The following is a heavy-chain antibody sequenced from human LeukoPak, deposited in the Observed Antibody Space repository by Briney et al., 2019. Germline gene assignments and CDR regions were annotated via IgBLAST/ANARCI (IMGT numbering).Heavy chain of an antibody. D-gene: IGHD3-22*01. CDR1: GGTFSSYA. V-gene: IGHV1-69*04. Sequence: SVKVSCKASGGTFSSYAISWVRQAPGQGLEWMGRIIPILGIANYAQKFQGRVTITADKSTSTAYMELSSLRSEDTAVYYCARVWRGSSGYDDYWGQGTLVTVSS. CDR2: IIPILGIA. J-gene: IGHJ4*02. CDR3: ARVWRGSSGYDDY.